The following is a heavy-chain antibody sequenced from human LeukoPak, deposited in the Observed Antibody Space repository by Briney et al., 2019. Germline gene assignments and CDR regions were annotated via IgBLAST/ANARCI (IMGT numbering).Heavy chain of an antibody. Sequence: PGGSLRLSCAASGFTFDDYAMHWVRHAPGKGLEWVSGISWNSGSIGYADSVKGRFTISRDNAKNSLYLQMNSLRAEDTALYYCAKDYYDSSGYPEYFQHWGQGTLVTVSS. CDR3: AKDYYDSSGYPEYFQH. CDR1: GFTFDDYA. D-gene: IGHD3-22*01. V-gene: IGHV3-9*01. CDR2: ISWNSGSI. J-gene: IGHJ1*01.